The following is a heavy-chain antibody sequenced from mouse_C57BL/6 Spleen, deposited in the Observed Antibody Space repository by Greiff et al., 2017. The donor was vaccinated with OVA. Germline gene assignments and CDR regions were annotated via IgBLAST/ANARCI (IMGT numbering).Heavy chain of an antibody. Sequence: EVMLVESGGDLVKPGGSLKLSCAASGFTFSSYGMSWVRQTPDKRLEWVATISSGGSYTYYPDSVKGRFTISRDNAKNTLYLQMSSLKSEDTAMYYCARQKELGQDYFDYWGQGTTLTVSS. CDR1: GFTFSSYG. D-gene: IGHD4-1*01. J-gene: IGHJ2*01. V-gene: IGHV5-6*02. CDR2: ISSGGSYT. CDR3: ARQKELGQDYFDY.